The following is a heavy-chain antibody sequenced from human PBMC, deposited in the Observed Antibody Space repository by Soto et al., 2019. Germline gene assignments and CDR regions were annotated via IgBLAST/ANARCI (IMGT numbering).Heavy chain of an antibody. D-gene: IGHD3-9*01. J-gene: IGHJ4*02. Sequence: QVHLVDSGGGVVQPGRSMRLSCAASGFIFSNFPIHWVRQAPGKGLEWVALVSKDGNEEHDADSVKGRFTISRNNSRNMVYLQVSSLKDEDTAVDYCWAGGAAGYFPNWGQGTLVTVSS. CDR1: GFIFSNFP. V-gene: IGHV3-30-3*01. CDR2: VSKDGNEE. CDR3: WAGGAAGYFPN.